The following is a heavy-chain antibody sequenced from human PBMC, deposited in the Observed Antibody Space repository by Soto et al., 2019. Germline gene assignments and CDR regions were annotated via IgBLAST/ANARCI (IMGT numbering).Heavy chain of an antibody. Sequence: QVQLVQSGAEVEKPGASVKISCKASGYSFTSQYVHWVRQAPGQGLEWMGIINPNGGSTTYAQKCQARIAMTRDTPTSTVYRERGRLTCGGPAVYCCLREQGQPPGGGGTEPLDIWGQGTMVTVAS. V-gene: IGHV1-46*01. D-gene: IGHD3-16*01. CDR2: INPNGGST. CDR1: GYSFTSQY. J-gene: IGHJ3*02. CDR3: LREQGQPPGGGGTEPLDI.